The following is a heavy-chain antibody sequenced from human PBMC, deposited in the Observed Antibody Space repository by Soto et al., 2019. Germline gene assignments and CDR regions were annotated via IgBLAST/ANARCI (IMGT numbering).Heavy chain of an antibody. D-gene: IGHD2-15*01. CDR1: GFTFSNYA. CDR3: VKGNQLLRYYFEF. Sequence: GGSLRLSCSVSGFTFSNYAMHWVRQAPGEGLEYVSGITSDGDSTYHADSVKGRFTISRDNSKNTLYLQMSSLRPEDTAIYYCVKGNQLLRYYFEFWGQGTLVTVPS. V-gene: IGHV3-64D*06. J-gene: IGHJ4*02. CDR2: ITSDGDST.